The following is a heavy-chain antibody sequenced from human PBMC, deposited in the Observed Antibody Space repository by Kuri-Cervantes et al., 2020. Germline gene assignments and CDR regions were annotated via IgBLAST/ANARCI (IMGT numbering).Heavy chain of an antibody. J-gene: IGHJ5*02. CDR3: ARVVPANTVTDPFRGGPGRGGGWFDP. Sequence: GSLRLPCAVSGGLLSSSNWWGWVRQPPGKGLEWIGIIYHRGSINYNPSLKSRVTISGDTPKNQFSLRLSSVTAADTAVYYCARVVPANTVTDPFRGGPGRGGGWFDPWGQGTLVTVSS. D-gene: IGHD4-17*01. CDR1: GGLLSSSNW. CDR2: IYHRGSI. V-gene: IGHV4-4*02.